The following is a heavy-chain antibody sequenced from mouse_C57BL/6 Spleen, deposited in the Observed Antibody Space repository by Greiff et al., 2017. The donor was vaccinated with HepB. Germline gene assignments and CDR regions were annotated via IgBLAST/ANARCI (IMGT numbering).Heavy chain of an antibody. J-gene: IGHJ2*01. V-gene: IGHV1-54*01. CDR2: INPGSGGT. CDR3: ARAHYYGSSYGYFDY. D-gene: IGHD1-1*01. CDR1: GYAFTNYL. Sequence: QVQLQQSGAELVRPGTSVKVSCKASGYAFTNYLIEWVKQRPGQGLEWIGVINPGSGGTNYNEKFKGKATLTADKSSSTAYMQLSSLTSEDSAVYFCARAHYYGSSYGYFDYWGQGTTLTVSS.